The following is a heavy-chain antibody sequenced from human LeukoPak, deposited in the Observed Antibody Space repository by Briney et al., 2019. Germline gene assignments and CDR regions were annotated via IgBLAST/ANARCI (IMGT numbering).Heavy chain of an antibody. Sequence: GGSLRLSCAASGFTFSSYAMHWVRQAPGKGLEYVSAISSNGGSTYYANSVKGRFTISRDNSKNTLYLQMGSLRAEDTAVYYCANRGGWLPFDYWGQGALVTVSS. CDR3: ANRGGWLPFDY. D-gene: IGHD6-19*01. J-gene: IGHJ4*02. CDR1: GFTFSSYA. CDR2: ISSNGGST. V-gene: IGHV3-64*01.